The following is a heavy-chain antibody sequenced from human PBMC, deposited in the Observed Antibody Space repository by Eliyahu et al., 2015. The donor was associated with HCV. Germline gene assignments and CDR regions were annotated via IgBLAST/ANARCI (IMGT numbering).Heavy chain of an antibody. V-gene: IGHV1-46*01. CDR1: GYTFTSYX. CDR3: ARGAGYSSRKIHNDAFDI. D-gene: IGHD6-13*01. J-gene: IGHJ3*02. CDR2: INPSGGST. Sequence: QVQLVQSGAEVKKPGASVKVSCKASGYTFTSYXMXWVRQAPGQGLEWMGIINPSGGSTSYEQKFQGRVTMTRDTSTSTVYMELSSLRSEDTAVYYCARGAGYSSRKIHNDAFDIWGQGTMVTVSS.